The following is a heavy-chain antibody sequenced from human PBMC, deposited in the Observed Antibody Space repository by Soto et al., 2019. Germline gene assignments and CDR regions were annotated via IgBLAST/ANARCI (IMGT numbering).Heavy chain of an antibody. CDR3: ARAAGPYYYYYGMDV. Sequence: SETLSLTCTVSGGSISSYYWSWIRQPPGKGLEWIGYIYYSGSTNYNPSLKSRVTISVDTSKNQFSLKLSSVTAADTAVYYCARAAGPYYYYYGMDVWGQGALVTVSS. V-gene: IGHV4-59*01. J-gene: IGHJ6*02. CDR2: IYYSGST. CDR1: GGSISSYY. D-gene: IGHD6-13*01.